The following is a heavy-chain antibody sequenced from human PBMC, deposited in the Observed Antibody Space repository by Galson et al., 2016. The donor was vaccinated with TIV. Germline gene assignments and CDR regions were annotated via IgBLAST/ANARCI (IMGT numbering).Heavy chain of an antibody. CDR1: GVSITSSTYY. J-gene: IGHJ2*01. V-gene: IGHV4-39*01. CDR2: VYYNGDT. CDR3: ARHGAWSWYFDL. D-gene: IGHD3-16*01. Sequence: SKTLSLTCTVSGVSITSSTYYWGWIRQPPGKGLEWIGSVYYNGDTYYNPSLKSRVTISVDTSKNQFSLKLNSVTAADTSIFYCARHGAWSWYFDLWGRGTLVTVSS.